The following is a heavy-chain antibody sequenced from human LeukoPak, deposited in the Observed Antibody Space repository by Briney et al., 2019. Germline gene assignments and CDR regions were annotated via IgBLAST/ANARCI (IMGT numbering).Heavy chain of an antibody. V-gene: IGHV4-61*02. D-gene: IGHD3-10*01. J-gene: IGHJ4*02. CDR2: IYTSGST. CDR1: GGSISSGSYY. CDR3: ASSVKGVQY. Sequence: SQTLSLTCTVSGGSISSGSYYWRWIRQPAGTGLEWIGRIYTSGSTNYNPSLKSRVTISVDTSKNQFSLKLSSVTAADTAVYYCASSVKGVQYWGQGTLVTVSS.